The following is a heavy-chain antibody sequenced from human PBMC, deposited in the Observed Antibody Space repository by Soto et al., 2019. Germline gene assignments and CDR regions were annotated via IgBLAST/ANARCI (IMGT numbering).Heavy chain of an antibody. CDR2: IGAYNGNT. V-gene: IGHV1-18*04. CDR3: ARDGRGIVVVPAASGSYYYYGMDV. CDR1: GYTFTSYG. D-gene: IGHD2-2*01. Sequence: ASVKVSCKASGYTFTSYGISWVRQAPGQGLEWMGWIGAYNGNTNYAQKLQGRVTMTTDTSTSTAYMELRSLRSDDTAVYYCARDGRGIVVVPAASGSYYYYGMDVWGQGTTVTVSS. J-gene: IGHJ6*02.